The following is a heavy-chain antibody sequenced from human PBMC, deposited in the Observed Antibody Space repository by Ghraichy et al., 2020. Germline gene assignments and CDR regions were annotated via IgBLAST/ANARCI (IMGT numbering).Heavy chain of an antibody. CDR2: ISGSGGST. D-gene: IGHD3-3*01. Sequence: GESLRLSCAASGFTFSSYAMSWVRQAPGKGLEWVSAISGSGGSTYYADSVKGRFTISRDNSKNTLYLQMNSLRAEDTAVYYCAKNLALEWIDYYYYGMDVWGQGTTVTVSS. V-gene: IGHV3-23*01. J-gene: IGHJ6*02. CDR1: GFTFSSYA. CDR3: AKNLALEWIDYYYYGMDV.